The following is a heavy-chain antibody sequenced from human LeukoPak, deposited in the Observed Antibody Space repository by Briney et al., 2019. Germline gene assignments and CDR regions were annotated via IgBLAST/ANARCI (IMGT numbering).Heavy chain of an antibody. CDR2: INHSGST. Sequence: PSETLSLTCAVYGGSFSGYYWSWIRQPPGKGLEWIGEINHSGSTNYNPSLKSRVTISVDTSKNQFSLKLSSVTAADTAVYYCAGGGITGGVAWFDPWGQGTLVTVSS. CDR1: GGSFSGYY. CDR3: AGGGITGGVAWFDP. V-gene: IGHV4-34*01. D-gene: IGHD3-16*01. J-gene: IGHJ5*02.